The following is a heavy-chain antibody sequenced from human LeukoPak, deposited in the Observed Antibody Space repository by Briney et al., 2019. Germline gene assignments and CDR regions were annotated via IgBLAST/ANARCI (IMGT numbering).Heavy chain of an antibody. V-gene: IGHV3-73*01. CDR2: IRSKANSYAT. Sequence: PGGSLRLSCAASGFTFSSYNMNWVRQASGKGLEWVGRIRSKANSYATAYAASVKGRFTISRDDSKNTAYLQMNSLKTEDTAVYYCRVGATGSGSDYWGQGTLVTVSS. D-gene: IGHD1-26*01. J-gene: IGHJ4*02. CDR3: RVGATGSGSDY. CDR1: GFTFSSYN.